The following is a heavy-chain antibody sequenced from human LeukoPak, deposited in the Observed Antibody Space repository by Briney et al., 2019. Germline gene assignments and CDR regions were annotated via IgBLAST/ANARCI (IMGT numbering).Heavy chain of an antibody. CDR3: ARETYYYGSGSYYLDY. CDR2: IYYSGST. CDR1: GGSIGSGGYY. V-gene: IGHV4-31*03. Sequence: SQTLSLTCTVSGGSIGSGGYYWSWIRQHPGKGLEWIGYIYYSGSTYYNPSLKSRVTISVDTSKNQFSLKLSSVTAADTAVYYCARETYYYGSGSYYLDYWGQGTLVTVSS. J-gene: IGHJ4*02. D-gene: IGHD3-10*01.